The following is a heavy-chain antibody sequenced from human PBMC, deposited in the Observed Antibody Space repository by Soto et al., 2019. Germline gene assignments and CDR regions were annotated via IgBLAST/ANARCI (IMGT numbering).Heavy chain of an antibody. D-gene: IGHD3-10*01. V-gene: IGHV5-10-1*01. CDR3: AGGGVRGVITRTRDYYGMDV. CDR2: IDPSDSYT. J-gene: IGHJ6*02. CDR1: GYSFTSYW. Sequence: PGESLKISCKGSGYSFTSYWISWVRQMPGKGLEWMGRIDPSDSYTNYSPSFQGHVTISADKSISTAYLQWSSLKASDTAMYYCAGGGVRGVITRTRDYYGMDVWGQGTPVTVSS.